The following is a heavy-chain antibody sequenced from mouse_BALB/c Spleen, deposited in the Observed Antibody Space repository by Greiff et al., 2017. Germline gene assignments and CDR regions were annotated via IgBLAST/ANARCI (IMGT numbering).Heavy chain of an antibody. V-gene: IGHV1S56*01. J-gene: IGHJ1*01. CDR1: GYTFTSYD. CDR2: IFPGDGST. Sequence: QVQLQQSGAELVKPGASVKLSCKASGYTFTSYDINWVRQRPEQGLEWIGWIFPGDGSTKYNEKLKGKATLTTDKSSSTAYMQLSRLTSEDSAVYFCARRHYGSSYWYCDVWGAGTTVTVSS. D-gene: IGHD1-1*01. CDR3: ARRHYGSSYWYCDV.